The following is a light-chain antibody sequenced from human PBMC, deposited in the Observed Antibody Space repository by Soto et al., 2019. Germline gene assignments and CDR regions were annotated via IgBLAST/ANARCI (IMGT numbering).Light chain of an antibody. CDR3: CSYAGSNYV. CDR1: SSDVGSYNL. CDR2: EGS. Sequence: QSALTQPASVSGSPGQSITISCTGTSSDVGSYNLVSWYQQHPGKAPKVMIYEGSKRPSGVSNRFSGSKSGNTASLTISGLQAEDEADYYCCSYAGSNYVFGTGTKVTVL. J-gene: IGLJ1*01. V-gene: IGLV2-23*01.